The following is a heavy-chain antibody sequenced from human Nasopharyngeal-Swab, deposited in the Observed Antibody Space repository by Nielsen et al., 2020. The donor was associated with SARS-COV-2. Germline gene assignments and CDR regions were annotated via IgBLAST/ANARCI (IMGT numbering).Heavy chain of an antibody. V-gene: IGHV1-8*01. D-gene: IGHD2-15*01. CDR2: MNPNSGNT. Sequence: ASVKVSCKASGYTFTSYDINWVRQATGQGLEWMGWMNPNSGNTAYAQRFQGRVTMTRNTSIDTAYMELTSPRSEDTAVYYCARRKGSGGTCLGYWGQGTLVTVSS. CDR1: GYTFTSYD. J-gene: IGHJ4*02. CDR3: ARRKGSGGTCLGY.